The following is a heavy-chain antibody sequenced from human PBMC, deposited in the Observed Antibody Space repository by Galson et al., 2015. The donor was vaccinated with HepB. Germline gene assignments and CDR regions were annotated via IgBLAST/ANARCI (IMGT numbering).Heavy chain of an antibody. CDR1: GDSVSSNSAA. D-gene: IGHD3-22*01. CDR2: TYYRSKWYN. J-gene: IGHJ5*02. Sequence: CAISGDSVSSNSAAWNWIRQSPSRGLAWLGRTYYRSKWYNDYAVSVKSRITINPDTSKNQFSLQLNSVTPEDTAVYYCASVNMWCYFDSSGYYAANWFDPWGQGTLVAVSS. CDR3: ASVNMWCYFDSSGYYAANWFDP. V-gene: IGHV6-1*01.